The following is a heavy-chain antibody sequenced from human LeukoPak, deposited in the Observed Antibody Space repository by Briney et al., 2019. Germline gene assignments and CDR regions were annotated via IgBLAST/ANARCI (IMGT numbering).Heavy chain of an antibody. CDR2: IWYDGSNK. J-gene: IGHJ3*02. Sequence: GGSLGLSCAASGFTFSSYGMHWVRQAPGKGLEWVAVIWYDGSNKYYADSVKGRFTISRDNSKNTLYLQMNSLRAEDTAVYYCARTPDYGDDDAFDIWGQGTMVTVSS. CDR1: GFTFSSYG. CDR3: ARTPDYGDDDAFDI. D-gene: IGHD4-17*01. V-gene: IGHV3-33*01.